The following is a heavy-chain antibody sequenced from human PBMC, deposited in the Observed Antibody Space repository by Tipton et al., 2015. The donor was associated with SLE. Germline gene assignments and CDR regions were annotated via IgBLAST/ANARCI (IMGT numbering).Heavy chain of an antibody. D-gene: IGHD3-22*01. CDR3: ARVHTDYYDSSGYQRDDAFDI. CDR2: INHSGST. V-gene: IGHV4-34*01. Sequence: TLSLTCAVYGGSFSGYYWSWIRQPPGKGLEWIGEINHSGSTNCNPSLKSRVTISVDTSKNQFSLKLSSVTAADTAVYYCARVHTDYYDSSGYQRDDAFDIWGQGTMVTVSS. CDR1: GGSFSGYY. J-gene: IGHJ3*02.